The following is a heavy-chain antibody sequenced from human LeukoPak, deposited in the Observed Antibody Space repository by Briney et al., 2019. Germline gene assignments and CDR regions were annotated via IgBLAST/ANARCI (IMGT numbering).Heavy chain of an antibody. Sequence: GGSLRLSCAASGFTFSSYGMHWVRQAPGKGLEWVAVIWYDGSNKYYADSVKGRLTISRDNSKNTLYLQMNSLRAEDTAVYYCARDSVSYDFWSGYTTYYYYGMDVWGQGITVTVSS. CDR2: IWYDGSNK. V-gene: IGHV3-33*01. J-gene: IGHJ6*02. D-gene: IGHD3-3*01. CDR3: ARDSVSYDFWSGYTTYYYYGMDV. CDR1: GFTFSSYG.